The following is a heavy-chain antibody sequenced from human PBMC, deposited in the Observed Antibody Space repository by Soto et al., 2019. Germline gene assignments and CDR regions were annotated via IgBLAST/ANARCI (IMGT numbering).Heavy chain of an antibody. J-gene: IGHJ4*02. Sequence: ASVKVSCKASGYTFTNYAIHWVRQAPGQRLEWTGLINAGNGNTKYSQRLQGRVTITRDTSASTAYMELSGLRSEDTAVYYCARASVAGTNFVYWGQGTLVTVSS. CDR3: ARASVAGTNFVY. V-gene: IGHV1-3*01. CDR2: INAGNGNT. D-gene: IGHD6-19*01. CDR1: GYTFTNYA.